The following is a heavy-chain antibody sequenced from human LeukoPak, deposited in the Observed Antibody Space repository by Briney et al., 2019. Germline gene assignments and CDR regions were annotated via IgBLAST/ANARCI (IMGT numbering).Heavy chain of an antibody. Sequence: SVKVSCKASGGTFTNYAINWVRQAPGQGLEWMGRIIPILDVTNYAQKFQGRVTITADQSTSTAYMELSSLRSEDTAVYSCARGGGVDILTGFQYWGQGTLVTVSS. CDR1: GGTFTNYA. V-gene: IGHV1-69*04. J-gene: IGHJ4*02. D-gene: IGHD3-9*01. CDR3: ARGGGVDILTGFQY. CDR2: IIPILDVT.